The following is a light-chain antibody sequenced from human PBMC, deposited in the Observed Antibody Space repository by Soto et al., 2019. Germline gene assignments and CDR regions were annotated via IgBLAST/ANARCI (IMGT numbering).Light chain of an antibody. Sequence: QSVLTQSPSASGTPGQRITISCSGSGSNIGPNYVYWFQQFPGTAPKLLIYNDDQRPSGVPDRFSGSKSDTSASLAISGLQFEDEAVYYCAAWDDSLSGPVFGGGTKVTVL. V-gene: IGLV1-47*02. CDR1: GSNIGPNY. CDR3: AAWDDSLSGPV. CDR2: NDD. J-gene: IGLJ3*02.